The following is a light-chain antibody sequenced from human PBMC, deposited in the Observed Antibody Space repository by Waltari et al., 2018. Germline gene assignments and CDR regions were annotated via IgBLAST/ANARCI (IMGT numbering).Light chain of an antibody. J-gene: IGKJ1*01. CDR1: QSISTY. Sequence: DIQMTQSPSSLSASVGDRVTTTCRASQSISTYVNWIQYKPGKAPKLLIYEASSLQTGVPSRFSGSGSGTDFTLTISSLQPEDFVIYFCQQTYTTPWTFGQGTKVEIK. CDR2: EAS. CDR3: QQTYTTPWT. V-gene: IGKV1-39*01.